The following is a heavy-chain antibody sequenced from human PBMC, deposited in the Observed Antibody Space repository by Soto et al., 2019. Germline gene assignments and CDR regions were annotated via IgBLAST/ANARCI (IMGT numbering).Heavy chain of an antibody. CDR2: IYHSGST. D-gene: IGHD3-10*01. J-gene: IGHJ4*02. CDR3: ASLPNYGSGSYLDY. Sequence: QVQLQESGPGLVKPSGTLSLTCAVSGGSISSSNWWSWVRQPPGKGLEWIGEIYHSGSTNYNPSLMSRATISVDKSKNQFSLKLSSVTAADTSVYYCASLPNYGSGSYLDYWGQGTLVTVSS. CDR1: GGSISSSNW. V-gene: IGHV4-4*02.